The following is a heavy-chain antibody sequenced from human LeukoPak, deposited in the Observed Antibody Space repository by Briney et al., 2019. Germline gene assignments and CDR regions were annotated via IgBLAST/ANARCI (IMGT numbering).Heavy chain of an antibody. D-gene: IGHD4/OR15-4a*01. J-gene: IGHJ4*02. V-gene: IGHV1-8*01. CDR1: GYTFASYD. CDR3: ARGLSGDNYGNY. Sequence: ASVKVSCKASGYTFASYDINWVRQATGQGLEWMGWMNPNSGNTGYAQKFQGRVTMTRNTSISTAYMELSSLRSEDTAVYYCARGLSGDNYGNYWGQGTLVTVSS. CDR2: MNPNSGNT.